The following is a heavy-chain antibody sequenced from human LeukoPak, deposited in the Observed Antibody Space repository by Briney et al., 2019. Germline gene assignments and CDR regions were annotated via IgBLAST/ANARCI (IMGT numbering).Heavy chain of an antibody. CDR2: IYTSGST. CDR3: ARGVRSGMVANYFDY. CDR1: GGSISSYY. Sequence: SETLSLTCTVSGGSISSYYWSWIRQPAGKGLEWIGRIYTSGSTNYNPSLKSRVTISVDTTKNQFSLKLSSVTAADTAVYYCARGVRSGMVANYFDYWGQGTLVTVSS. D-gene: IGHD5-12*01. J-gene: IGHJ4*02. V-gene: IGHV4-4*07.